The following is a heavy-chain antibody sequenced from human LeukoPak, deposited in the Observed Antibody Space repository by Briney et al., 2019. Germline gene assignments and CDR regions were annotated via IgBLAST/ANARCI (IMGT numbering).Heavy chain of an antibody. D-gene: IGHD6-13*01. V-gene: IGHV3-21*01. J-gene: IGHJ4*02. Sequence: PGGTLRLSCAASGFTFSSYGMNWVRQAPGKGLEWVSAISGSGGNTYYADSVKGRFTISRDNAKNSLYLQMNSLRAEDTAVYYCARAAAEIYYFDYWGQGTLVTVSS. CDR1: GFTFSSYG. CDR3: ARAAAEIYYFDY. CDR2: ISGSGGNT.